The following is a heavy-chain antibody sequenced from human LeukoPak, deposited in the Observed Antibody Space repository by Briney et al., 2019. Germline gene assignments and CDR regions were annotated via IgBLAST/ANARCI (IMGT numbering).Heavy chain of an antibody. CDR2: IYTSGST. V-gene: IGHV4-61*09. CDR3: AMASYSYDINGWVPFDY. J-gene: IGHJ4*02. D-gene: IGHD3-22*01. CDR1: GGSISSGSYY. Sequence: SETLSLTCTVSGGSISSGSYYWNWIRQPAGKGLEWIGHIYTSGSTNYNPSLKSRVTISGDTSKNQFSLRLSSVTAADTAVYYCAMASYSYDINGWVPFDYWGQGTLVTVSS.